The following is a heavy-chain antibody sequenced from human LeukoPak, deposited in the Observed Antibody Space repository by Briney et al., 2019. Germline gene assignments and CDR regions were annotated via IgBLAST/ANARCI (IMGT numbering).Heavy chain of an antibody. J-gene: IGHJ3*02. CDR3: ARHERGYYDSSGYYAPAVGTFDI. Sequence: PSETLSLTCPVSGGSISSYYWSWIRQPPGKGREWLGYIYYSGSTNYNPSLKSRVTISVDTSKNQFSLKLSSVTAADTAVYYCARHERGYYDSSGYYAPAVGTFDIWGQGTMVTVSS. D-gene: IGHD3-22*01. CDR1: GGSISSYY. V-gene: IGHV4-59*08. CDR2: IYYSGST.